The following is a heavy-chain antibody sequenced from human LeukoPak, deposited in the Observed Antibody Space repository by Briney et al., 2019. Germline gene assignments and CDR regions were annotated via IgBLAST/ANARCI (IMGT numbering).Heavy chain of an antibody. D-gene: IGHD3-22*01. V-gene: IGHV3-23*01. CDR1: GFSFSVHA. Sequence: GGSLRLSCAASGFSFSVHAMSWVRQAPGKGLEWVSGIGSDGSTHYAESVKGRFVISRDNSKNTLYLQMNSLRAEDTAVYYCANENYYDSSAYLDYWGQGTLVTVSS. CDR3: ANENYYDSSAYLDY. CDR2: IGSDGST. J-gene: IGHJ4*02.